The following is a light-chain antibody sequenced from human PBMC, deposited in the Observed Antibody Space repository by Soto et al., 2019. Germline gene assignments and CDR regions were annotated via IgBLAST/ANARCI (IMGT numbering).Light chain of an antibody. Sequence: DIQMTQSPSTLSASVGDRVTITCRASQSISSWLAWYQQKPGKAPKLLIYKASSLESGVPSNFSGSGSGTEFTLTISSLQPDDFATYYCQQANSFPFTFGQGTRLEI. CDR3: QQANSFPFT. CDR1: QSISSW. J-gene: IGKJ5*01. CDR2: KAS. V-gene: IGKV1-5*03.